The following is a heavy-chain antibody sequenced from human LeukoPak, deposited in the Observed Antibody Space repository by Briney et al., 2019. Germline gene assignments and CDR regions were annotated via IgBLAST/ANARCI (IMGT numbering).Heavy chain of an antibody. V-gene: IGHV3-74*01. J-gene: IGHJ5*02. CDR2: INSVVSST. CDR3: ARYRITVIGPPGWFYP. CDR1: GFTFSSYW. D-gene: IGHD3-3*01. Sequence: GGSLRLSCAASGFTFSSYWMHWVRHAPGRGRVWVSRINSVVSSTSYRDSVRGRFTLSRDNPTNTLYLQINSRRADDTAVYYCARYRITVIGPPGWFYPCGQGTPVTASS.